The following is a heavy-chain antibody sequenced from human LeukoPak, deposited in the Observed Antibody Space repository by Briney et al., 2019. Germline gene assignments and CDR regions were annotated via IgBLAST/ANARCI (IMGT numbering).Heavy chain of an antibody. J-gene: IGHJ4*02. CDR1: GFTFSTYA. Sequence: PGGSLRLSCAASGFTFSTYAIHWVRQAPGKGLEWVAVISFDGSNKYYADSVKGRFTISRDNSKNPLYLQMNSLRADDTAVYYCAKEMAPEGYSYGYDYWGQGTLVTVSS. V-gene: IGHV3-30*04. D-gene: IGHD5-18*01. CDR2: ISFDGSNK. CDR3: AKEMAPEGYSYGYDY.